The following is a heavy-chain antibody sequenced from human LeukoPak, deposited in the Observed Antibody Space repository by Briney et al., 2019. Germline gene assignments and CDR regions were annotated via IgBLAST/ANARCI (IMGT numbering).Heavy chain of an antibody. CDR2: ISSSSSTI. CDR3: ARDGYCSGGSCSLDY. D-gene: IGHD2-15*01. J-gene: IGHJ4*02. Sequence: PGGSLRLSCAASGFTFSSYSMNWVRQAPGKGLEWVSYISSSSSTIYYADSVKGRFTISRDNAKNSLYLQMNSLRAEDTAVYYCARDGYCSGGSCSLDYWGQGTLVTVSS. CDR1: GFTFSSYS. V-gene: IGHV3-48*01.